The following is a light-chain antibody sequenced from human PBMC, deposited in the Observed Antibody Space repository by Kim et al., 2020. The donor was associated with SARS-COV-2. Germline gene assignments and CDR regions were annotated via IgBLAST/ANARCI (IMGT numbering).Light chain of an antibody. CDR3: QAWDSSTHNYV. V-gene: IGLV3-1*01. J-gene: IGLJ1*01. Sequence: SYELTQPPSVSVSPGQTASITCSGYKLGDKYVSWYQQKPGQSPVVVIYQDNQRPSGIPERFSGSNSGNTATLTISGTQAMDEADFYCQAWDSSTHNYVFGPGTKVTV. CDR1: KLGDKY. CDR2: QDN.